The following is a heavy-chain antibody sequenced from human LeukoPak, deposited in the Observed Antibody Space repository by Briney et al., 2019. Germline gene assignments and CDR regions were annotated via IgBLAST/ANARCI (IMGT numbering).Heavy chain of an antibody. CDR3: ARAAPDYAGSYYAMDV. CDR1: GGSISSGGYY. J-gene: IGHJ6*02. CDR2: IYYSGSA. V-gene: IGHV4-31*03. D-gene: IGHD4-17*01. Sequence: SQTLSLTCTVSGGSISSGGYYWSWIRQHPGTGLEWIGYIYYSGSAYYNPSLKSRVTISVDTSKNQFSLKLSSVTAADTAVYYCARAAPDYAGSYYAMDVWGQGTTVTVSS.